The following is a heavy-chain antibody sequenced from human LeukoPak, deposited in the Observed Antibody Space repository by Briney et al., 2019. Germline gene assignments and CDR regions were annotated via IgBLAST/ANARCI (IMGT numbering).Heavy chain of an antibody. CDR2: IKQDGSEK. CDR1: GFTVSSYW. V-gene: IGHV3-7*01. D-gene: IGHD5-12*01. J-gene: IGHJ4*02. Sequence: GGSLRLSCAASGFTVSSYWMSWVRQAPGKGLEWVANIKQDGSEKYYVDSVKGRLTISRDNAKNSLYLQMNSLRAEDTAVYYCARDDDYGDYFDYWGQGTLVTVSS. CDR3: ARDDDYGDYFDY.